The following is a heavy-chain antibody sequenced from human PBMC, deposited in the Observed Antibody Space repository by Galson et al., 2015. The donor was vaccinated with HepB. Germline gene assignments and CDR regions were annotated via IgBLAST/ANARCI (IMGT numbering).Heavy chain of an antibody. CDR2: INPGDSDT. V-gene: IGHV5-51*03. J-gene: IGHJ6*02. CDR1: GYRFTNYW. D-gene: IGHD6-6*01. CDR3: ATSYSRSSVYYNYGLDV. Sequence: QSGAEVKKTGESLKIPCKGSGYRFTNYWIAWVRQMPGTGLEWMGIINPGDSDTRYSPSFQGQVSISVDKSISTAYLQWNSLKASDSAIYYCATSYSRSSVYYNYGLDVWAKGPRSSSP.